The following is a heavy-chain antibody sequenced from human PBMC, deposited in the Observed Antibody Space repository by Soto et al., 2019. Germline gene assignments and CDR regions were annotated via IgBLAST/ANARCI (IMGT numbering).Heavy chain of an antibody. J-gene: IGHJ4*02. Sequence: ASVKVSCKASGFLFSSHGVNWVRRAPGQGLEWMGWIGGYNGKTNYAQKFQGRVTMTIDTYTNTAYMDLRSLRSDDMAMYYCASWAGQARDFGGTFDDLGEGTL. CDR3: ASWAGQARDFGGTFDD. CDR1: GFLFSSHG. V-gene: IGHV1-18*03. CDR2: IGGYNGKT. D-gene: IGHD4-17*01.